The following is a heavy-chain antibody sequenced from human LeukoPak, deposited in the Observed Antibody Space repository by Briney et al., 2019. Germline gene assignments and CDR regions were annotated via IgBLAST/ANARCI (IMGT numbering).Heavy chain of an antibody. CDR1: GYTFTSYY. CDR2: INPSGGST. CDR3: ARESGVTTGDYYYYGMDV. Sequence: ASVTVSCTASGYTFTSYYMHWVRQAPGQGLEWMGIINPSGGSTSYAQKFQGRVTMTRDTSTSTVYMELSSLRSEDTAVYYCARESGVTTGDYYYYGMDVWGQGTTVTVSS. J-gene: IGHJ6*02. D-gene: IGHD4-17*01. V-gene: IGHV1-46*01.